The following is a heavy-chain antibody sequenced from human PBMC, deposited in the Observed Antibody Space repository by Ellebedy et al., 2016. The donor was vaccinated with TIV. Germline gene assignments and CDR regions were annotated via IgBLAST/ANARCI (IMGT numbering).Heavy chain of an antibody. CDR1: GFSFNTYS. V-gene: IGHV3-48*04. D-gene: IGHD1-26*01. J-gene: IGHJ4*02. Sequence: GESLKISCVASGFSFNTYSMDWVRQAPGKGLEWIAYISSNSNTIYYAGSVKGRFTISRDSAKNTVYLQMNSLTVEDTAVDYCAAGGSDSFDYWGQGALVTVSS. CDR2: ISSNSNTI. CDR3: AAGGSDSFDY.